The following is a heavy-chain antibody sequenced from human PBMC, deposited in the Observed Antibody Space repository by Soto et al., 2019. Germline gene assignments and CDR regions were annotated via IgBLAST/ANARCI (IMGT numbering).Heavy chain of an antibody. Sequence: PGGSLRLSCAASGFTFSSYAMHWVRQAPGKGLEWVAVISYDGSNKYYADSVKGQFTITRDMSTSTAYMELSSLRSEDTAVYYCAAPLRWDYDSSGYGKWYYFDYWGQGTLVTVSS. CDR3: AAPLRWDYDSSGYGKWYYFDY. V-gene: IGHV3-30-3*01. CDR1: GFTFSSYA. J-gene: IGHJ4*02. D-gene: IGHD3-22*01. CDR2: ISYDGSNK.